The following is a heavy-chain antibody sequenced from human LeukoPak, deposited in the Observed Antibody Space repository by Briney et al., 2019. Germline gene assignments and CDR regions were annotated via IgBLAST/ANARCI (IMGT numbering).Heavy chain of an antibody. D-gene: IGHD3-22*01. CDR3: ADDYYDSSGYYYFQH. J-gene: IGHJ1*01. Sequence: GGSLRLSCAASGFTFSSYAMSWVRQAPGKGLEWVAVISYDGSNKYYADSVKGRFTISRDNSKNTLYLQMNSLRAEDTAVYYCADDYYDSSGYYYFQHWGQGTLVTVSS. CDR1: GFTFSSYA. V-gene: IGHV3-30-3*01. CDR2: ISYDGSNK.